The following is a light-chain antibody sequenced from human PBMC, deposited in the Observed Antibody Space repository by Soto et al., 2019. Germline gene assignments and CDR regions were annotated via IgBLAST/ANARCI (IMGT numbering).Light chain of an antibody. V-gene: IGLV1-44*01. J-gene: IGLJ2*01. Sequence: QSVLTQPPSVSGTPGQKVSISCSGSASNLGGNPVNWYQHLPGAAPKLLIYTNHQRPSGVPDRFSGSKSGTSASLAISGLRSEDEGIFYCAAWDDSLNAVVFGGGTKLTVL. CDR3: AAWDDSLNAVV. CDR1: ASNLGGNP. CDR2: TNH.